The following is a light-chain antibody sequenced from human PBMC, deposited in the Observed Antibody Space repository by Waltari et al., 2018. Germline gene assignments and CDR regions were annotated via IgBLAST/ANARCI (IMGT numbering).Light chain of an antibody. J-gene: IGKJ1*01. Sequence: AFTQSPVTLSLSPGERAIVSCRASQSVGRTLVWYQQKPGKAPRLLIYGASNRSTGIPEGFIGSGSGTEFSLIISGLEAEDSAVYYCQHYLRLPVAFGQGTKVEIK. CDR3: QHYLRLPVA. CDR1: QSVGRT. V-gene: IGKV3-20*01. CDR2: GAS.